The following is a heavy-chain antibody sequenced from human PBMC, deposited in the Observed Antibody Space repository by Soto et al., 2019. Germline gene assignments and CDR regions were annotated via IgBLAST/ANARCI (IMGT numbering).Heavy chain of an antibody. CDR2: MNPNSGNT. V-gene: IGHV1-8*01. CDR3: ARRLLVSSSWYTRFDY. D-gene: IGHD6-13*01. J-gene: IGHJ4*02. CDR1: GYTFTSYD. Sequence: ASVKVSCKASGYTFTSYDINWVQQATGQGLEWMGWMNPNSGNTGYAQKFQGRVTMTRNTSISTAYMELSSLRSEDTAVYYCARRLLVSSSWYTRFDYWGQGTLVTVSS.